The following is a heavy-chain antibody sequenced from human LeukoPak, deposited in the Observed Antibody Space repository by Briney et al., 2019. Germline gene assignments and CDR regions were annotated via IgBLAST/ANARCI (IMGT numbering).Heavy chain of an antibody. Sequence: SETLSLTCTVSGGSISSYYWSWIRQPPGKGVEWIGYIYYSGSTNYNPSLKSRVTISVDTSKNQFSLKLTSVTAADTAVYYCARTTEGGYTYGYFYYYYMDVWGKGTTVTISS. D-gene: IGHD5-18*01. J-gene: IGHJ6*03. CDR3: ARTTEGGYTYGYFYYYYMDV. CDR1: GGSISSYY. CDR2: IYYSGST. V-gene: IGHV4-59*01.